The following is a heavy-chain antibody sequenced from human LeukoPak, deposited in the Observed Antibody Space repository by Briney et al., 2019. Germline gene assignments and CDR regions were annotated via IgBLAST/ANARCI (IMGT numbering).Heavy chain of an antibody. CDR1: GFTFSSYW. V-gene: IGHV3-74*01. CDR2: INSDGSTT. J-gene: IGHJ4*02. D-gene: IGHD3-10*01. CDR3: ARGNYYGQGY. Sequence: GGSLRLSCGASGFTFSSYWMHWVRQAPGKGLVWISRINSDGSTTSYADSVKGRFTISRDNAKNTLYLQMNSLRAEDTAVYYCARGNYYGQGYWGQGTLVTVSS.